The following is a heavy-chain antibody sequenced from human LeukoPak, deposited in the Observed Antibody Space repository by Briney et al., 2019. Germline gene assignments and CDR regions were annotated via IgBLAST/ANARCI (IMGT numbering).Heavy chain of an antibody. D-gene: IGHD3-10*02. CDR3: ARDLSQFCSGTYDY. J-gene: IGHJ4*02. CDR2: INQDGSEK. V-gene: IGHV3-7*04. Sequence: GSLRLSCTASGFTFSDYCMTWVRQAPGKGLESVANINQDGSEKSSVDSVKGRFTISRDDAKKSLYLQMNSLRAEDAAVYYCARDLSQFCSGTYDYWGQGTLVTVSS. CDR1: GFTFSDYC.